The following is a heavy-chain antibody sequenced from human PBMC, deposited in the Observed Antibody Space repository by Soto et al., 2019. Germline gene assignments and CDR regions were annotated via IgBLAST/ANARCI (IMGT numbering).Heavy chain of an antibody. CDR2: ISAYNGNT. CDR3: ARDSYYDFWSGYYEYYYYGMDV. J-gene: IGHJ6*02. CDR1: GYTFTSYG. V-gene: IGHV1-18*01. Sequence: QVQLVQSGAEVKKPGASVKVSCKASGYTFTSYGISWVRQAPGQGLEWMGWISAYNGNTNYAQKLQGRVTMTTDTSTSTAYMELRSLGSDDTAVYYCARDSYYDFWSGYYEYYYYGMDVWGQGTTVTVSS. D-gene: IGHD3-3*01.